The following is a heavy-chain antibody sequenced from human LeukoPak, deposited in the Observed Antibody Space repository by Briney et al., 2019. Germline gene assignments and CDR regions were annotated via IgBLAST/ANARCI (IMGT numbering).Heavy chain of an antibody. J-gene: IGHJ5*02. CDR1: GYTFTSYD. CDR3: VRGDCSGASCSSWWFDP. D-gene: IGHD2-15*01. Sequence: ASVKVSCKASGYTFTSYDINWVRQATGQGLEWMGWMNPNSGNTGYAQKFQGRVTITRNTSISTAYMELNSLRSEDTAAYYCVRGDCSGASCSSWWFDPWGQGTLVTVSS. V-gene: IGHV1-8*03. CDR2: MNPNSGNT.